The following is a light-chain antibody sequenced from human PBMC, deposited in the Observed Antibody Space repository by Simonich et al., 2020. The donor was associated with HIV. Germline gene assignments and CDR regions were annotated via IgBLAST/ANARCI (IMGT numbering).Light chain of an antibody. CDR2: EGS. Sequence: QSALTQPASVSGSPGQSITISCTGTSSDVGSYNLVSWYQKHPGKAPKRMIYEGSKRPSGVSNRFSGSKSGNTASLTISGLQAEDDADYYCCSYAGSSNWVFGGGTKLTVL. V-gene: IGLV2-23*01. J-gene: IGLJ3*02. CDR3: CSYAGSSNWV. CDR1: SSDVGSYNL.